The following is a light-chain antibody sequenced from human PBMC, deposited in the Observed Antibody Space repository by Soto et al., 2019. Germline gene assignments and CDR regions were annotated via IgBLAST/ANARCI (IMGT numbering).Light chain of an antibody. CDR1: QSVSSSY. V-gene: IGKV3-20*01. CDR3: QQYGSSPIT. J-gene: IGKJ4*01. Sequence: EIELTQSPGTLSLSPGERATLSCRASQSVSSSYLAWYQQKPGQAPRLLIYGASSRATGIPDRFSGSGSGTDFTLTISRLEPEDFAVYYCQQYGSSPITFGGGTKVDI. CDR2: GAS.